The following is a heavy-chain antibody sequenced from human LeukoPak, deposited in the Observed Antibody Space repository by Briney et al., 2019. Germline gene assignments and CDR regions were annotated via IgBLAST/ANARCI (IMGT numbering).Heavy chain of an antibody. J-gene: IGHJ4*02. D-gene: IGHD6-13*01. Sequence: EASVKVSCKASGYTFTNYGISWVRQAPGQGLEWMGWISTYNGDTNHAQKLQGRVTMTTDTSTSTAYMDLRSLRSDDTAVYYCARGGVSSSWYRTPDYWGQGTLVTVSS. V-gene: IGHV1-18*01. CDR1: GYTFTNYG. CDR2: ISTYNGDT. CDR3: ARGGVSSSWYRTPDY.